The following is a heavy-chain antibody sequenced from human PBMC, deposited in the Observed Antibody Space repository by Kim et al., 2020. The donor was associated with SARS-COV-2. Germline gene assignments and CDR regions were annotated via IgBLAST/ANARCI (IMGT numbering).Heavy chain of an antibody. CDR1: GFTFGDYG. V-gene: IGHV3-9*01. D-gene: IGHD5-18*01. Sequence: GGSLRLSCAASGFTFGDYGMHWVRQPPGKGLEWVSSISWNCGSMAYADYVRGRFTISRDNAKNSLYLQMNRLRGEDTALYYCAKDKARQLTYGDHRRGYSHGEDYWGQGTMVTVSS. CDR3: AKDKARQLTYGDHRRGYSHGEDY. J-gene: IGHJ4*02. CDR2: ISWNCGSM.